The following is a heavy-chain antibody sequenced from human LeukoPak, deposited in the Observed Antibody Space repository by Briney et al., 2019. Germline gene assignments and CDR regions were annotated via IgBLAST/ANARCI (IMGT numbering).Heavy chain of an antibody. CDR1: GGSFSGYC. CDR2: INHSGST. V-gene: IGHV4-34*01. J-gene: IGHJ3*02. Sequence: SETLSLTCAVYGGSFSGYCWSWIRQPPGKGLEWIGEINHSGSTNYNPSLKSRVTISVDTSKNQFSLKLSSVTAADTAVYYCARIGYDSSGFMASDIWGQGTMVTVSS. CDR3: ARIGYDSSGFMASDI. D-gene: IGHD3-22*01.